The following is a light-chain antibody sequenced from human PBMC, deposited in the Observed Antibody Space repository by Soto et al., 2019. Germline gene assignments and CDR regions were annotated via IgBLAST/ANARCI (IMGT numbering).Light chain of an antibody. V-gene: IGKV1-39*01. CDR3: QQTDRTRT. Sequence: DIQMTQSPSSLSASAGDRVTITCRASQGISNYLKWYQHRPGKAPKLLIFDASTLQRGVPSRFSCSGSGTEFNLTITSLQPEDFATYYCQQTDRTRTFGRGTTVDMK. J-gene: IGKJ1*01. CDR2: DAS. CDR1: QGISNY.